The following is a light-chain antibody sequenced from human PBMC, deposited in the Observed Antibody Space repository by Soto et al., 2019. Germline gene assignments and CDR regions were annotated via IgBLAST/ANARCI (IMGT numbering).Light chain of an antibody. J-gene: IGKJ5*01. CDR1: QSIASN. Sequence: EIVLTQSPRTLSLSAGERATLSCRASQSIASNLAWYQQKHGQAPRFVMYGASNRATGIPDRFTGSGSGTDYTLTISRLEPEDFAVYYCQQYGSTPITFGQGTRLEIK. V-gene: IGKV3-20*01. CDR2: GAS. CDR3: QQYGSTPIT.